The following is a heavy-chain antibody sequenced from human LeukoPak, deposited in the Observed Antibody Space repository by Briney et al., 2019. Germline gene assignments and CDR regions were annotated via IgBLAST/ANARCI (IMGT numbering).Heavy chain of an antibody. CDR3: ARHGMATAQLDY. CDR1: GGSISSGGYC. D-gene: IGHD5-24*01. CDR2: IYTSGST. J-gene: IGHJ4*02. Sequence: SETLSLTCTVSGGSISSGGYCWSWIRQPPGKGLEWIGYIYTSGSTNYNPSLKSRVTISVDTSKNQFSLKLCSVTAADTAVYYCARHGMATAQLDYWGQGTLVTVSS. V-gene: IGHV4-61*08.